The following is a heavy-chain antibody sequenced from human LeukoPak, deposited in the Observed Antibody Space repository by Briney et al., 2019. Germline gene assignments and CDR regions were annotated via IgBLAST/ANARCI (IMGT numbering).Heavy chain of an antibody. D-gene: IGHD3-10*01. V-gene: IGHV3-23*01. CDR2: ISGSGGST. CDR1: GFTFSSYA. J-gene: IGHJ3*02. CDR3: AKASRERITMVRGVIGAFDI. Sequence: QSGGSLRLSCAASGFTFSSYAMSWVRQAPGKGLEWVSAISGSGGSTYYADSVKGRFTISRDNSKNTLYLQMNSLRAEDTAVYHCAKASRERITMVRGVIGAFDIWGQGTMVTVSS.